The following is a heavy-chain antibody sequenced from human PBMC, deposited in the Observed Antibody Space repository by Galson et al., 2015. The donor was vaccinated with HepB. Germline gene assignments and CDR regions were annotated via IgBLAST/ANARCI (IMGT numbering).Heavy chain of an antibody. CDR2: INSDGSST. CDR3: ARARIAVAGFDY. CDR1: GFTFSSCG. D-gene: IGHD6-19*01. J-gene: IGHJ4*02. Sequence: SLRLSCAASGFTFSSCGMSWVRQAPGQGLEWVSRINSDGSSTTYADSVKGRFTISRDNAKNTLYLQMNSLRAEDTAVYYCARARIAVAGFDYWGQGTLVTVSS. V-gene: IGHV3-74*01.